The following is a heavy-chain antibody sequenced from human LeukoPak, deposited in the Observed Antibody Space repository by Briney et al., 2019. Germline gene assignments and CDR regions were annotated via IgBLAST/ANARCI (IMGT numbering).Heavy chain of an antibody. Sequence: PSETLSLTCAVYGGSFSGYYWSWIRQPPGKGLEWIGEINHSGSTNYNPSLKSRVTISVDTSKNQFSLKLSSVTSADTAVYYCARAGRVWGVIIYYYYGMDVWGQGTTVTVSS. V-gene: IGHV4-34*01. D-gene: IGHD3-10*01. CDR3: ARAGRVWGVIIYYYYGMDV. J-gene: IGHJ6*02. CDR1: GGSFSGYY. CDR2: INHSGST.